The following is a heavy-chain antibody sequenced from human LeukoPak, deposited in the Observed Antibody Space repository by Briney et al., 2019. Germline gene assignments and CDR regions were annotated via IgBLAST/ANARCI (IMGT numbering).Heavy chain of an antibody. CDR1: GFTFSNFW. V-gene: IGHV3-7*04. Sequence: GGSLRLSCAASGFTFSNFWMNWVRQAPGIGLEWVANINQDGSEDYYVDSLKDRFTISRDNAKNLLYLEMNNLRAEDTAIYYCARGRSGSFDYWGQGTLVTVSS. J-gene: IGHJ4*02. D-gene: IGHD3-10*01. CDR2: INQDGSED. CDR3: ARGRSGSFDY.